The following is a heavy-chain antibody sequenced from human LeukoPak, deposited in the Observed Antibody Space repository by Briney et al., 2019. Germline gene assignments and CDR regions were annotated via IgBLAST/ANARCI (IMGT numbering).Heavy chain of an antibody. CDR3: AKDADYYGMDV. V-gene: IGHV3-9*01. CDR1: GFTFDDYA. Sequence: GGSLRLSCAASGFTFDDYAMHWVRHAPGKGLEWVSGISWNSGSIGYADSAKGRFTISRDNAKNSLYLQMNSLGAEDTALYYCAKDADYYGMDVWGQGTTVTVSS. CDR2: ISWNSGSI. J-gene: IGHJ6*02.